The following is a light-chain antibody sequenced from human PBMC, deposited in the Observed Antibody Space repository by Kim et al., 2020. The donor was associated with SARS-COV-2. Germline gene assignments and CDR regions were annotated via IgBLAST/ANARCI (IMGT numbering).Light chain of an antibody. J-gene: IGLJ3*02. CDR3: QTWGSGIRV. CDR1: SGHSSYA. CDR2: VNSDGSH. V-gene: IGLV4-69*01. Sequence: QLVLTQSPSASASLGASVKLTCTLSSGHSSYAIAWHQQQPEKGPRYLMKVNSDGSHSKGDGIPDRSSGSSSGAERYLTISSLQSEDEADYYCQTWGSGIRVFGGGTKVTVL.